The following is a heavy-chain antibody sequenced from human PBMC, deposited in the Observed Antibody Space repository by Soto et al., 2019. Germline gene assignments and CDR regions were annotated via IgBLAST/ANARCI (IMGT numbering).Heavy chain of an antibody. CDR2: IYYSGST. CDR1: GGSISSSSYY. D-gene: IGHD3-9*01. CDR3: ARLLRILTGYSGHFVY. J-gene: IGHJ4*02. Sequence: SETLSLTCTVSGGSISSSSYYWGWIRQPPGKGLEWIGSIYYSGSTYYNPSLKSRVTISVDTSKNQFSLKLSSVTAADTAVYYCARLLRILTGYSGHFVYWGQGTLVTVSS. V-gene: IGHV4-39*01.